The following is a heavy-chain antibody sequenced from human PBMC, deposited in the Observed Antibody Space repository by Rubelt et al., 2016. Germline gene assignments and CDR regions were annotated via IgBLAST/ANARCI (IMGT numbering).Heavy chain of an antibody. CDR1: GGTFSGYQ. D-gene: IGHD2-15*01. V-gene: IGHV4-34*01. J-gene: IGHJ4*02. CDR3: ARGYCSGDSGSTVDY. CDR2: INHRGIT. Sequence: QVQLQQWGAGLLKPSETLSLTCAVYGGTFSGYQWSWIRQPPGKGLEWIGEINHRGITNHNPSLKSRVTISEDTPKNQFSLKLTSVTAADTCVYYGARGYCSGDSGSTVDYWGQGTLVTVSS.